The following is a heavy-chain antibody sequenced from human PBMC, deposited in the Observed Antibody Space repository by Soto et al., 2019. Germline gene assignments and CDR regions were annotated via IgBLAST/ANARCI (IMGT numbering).Heavy chain of an antibody. CDR3: AKDRKGPYRKRVDV. Sequence: EVQLLESGGGLVEPGGSLRLSCAASGFTFSSYAMSWVRQAPGKGLEWVSAISGSGGSTYYADSVKGRFTISRDNSKNTLYLQMNNLRAEDTAVYYCAKDRKGPYRKRVDVWGKGTTVNVSS. D-gene: IGHD2-2*02. CDR1: GFTFSSYA. V-gene: IGHV3-23*01. J-gene: IGHJ6*04. CDR2: ISGSGGST.